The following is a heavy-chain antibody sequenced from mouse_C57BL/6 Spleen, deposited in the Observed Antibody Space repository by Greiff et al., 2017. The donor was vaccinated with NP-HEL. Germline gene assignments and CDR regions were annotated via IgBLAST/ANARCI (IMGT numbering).Heavy chain of an antibody. D-gene: IGHD2-5*01. CDR2: IWGDGST. CDR3: AKPGYYSNFLYAMDY. V-gene: IGHV2-3*01. Sequence: VKLVESGPGLVAPSQSLSITCTVSGFSLTSYGVSWVRQPPGKGLEWLGVIWGDGSTNYYSALIFRLSISKDNSKSQVFLKLNSLRTNDTATDFCAKPGYYSNFLYAMDYWGQGTSVTVSS. J-gene: IGHJ4*01. CDR1: GFSLTSYG.